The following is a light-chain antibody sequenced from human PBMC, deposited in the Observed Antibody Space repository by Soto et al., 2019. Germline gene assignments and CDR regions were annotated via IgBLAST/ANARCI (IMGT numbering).Light chain of an antibody. CDR1: QSVSSSY. Sequence: EIVLTQSPGTLSLSPGERATLSCRASQSVSSSYLAWYQQKPGQAPRLLIYNASSRATGIPDRFSGSGSGTDFTLTISRLEPEDFAVYYCQQYGNSRGTVGQGTKVDIK. J-gene: IGKJ1*01. V-gene: IGKV3-20*01. CDR3: QQYGNSRGT. CDR2: NAS.